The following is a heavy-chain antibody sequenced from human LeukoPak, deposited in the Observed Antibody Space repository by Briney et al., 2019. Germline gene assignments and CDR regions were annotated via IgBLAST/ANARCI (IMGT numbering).Heavy chain of an antibody. CDR3: ARGYSSGWRLKFDP. D-gene: IGHD6-19*01. J-gene: IGHJ5*02. CDR2: IYHSGST. V-gene: IGHV4-4*02. CDR1: GGSISSSNW. Sequence: PSETLSLTCAVSGGSISSSNWWSWVRQPPGKGLEWIGEIYHSGSTNYNPSLKSRVTISVDTSKNQFSLKLSSVTAADTAVYYCARGYSSGWRLKFDPWGQGTLVTVSS.